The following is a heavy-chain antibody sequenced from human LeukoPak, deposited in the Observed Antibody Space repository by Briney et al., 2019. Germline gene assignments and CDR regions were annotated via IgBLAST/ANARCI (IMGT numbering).Heavy chain of an antibody. V-gene: IGHV1-18*01. Sequence: ASVKVSCKASGYTFTSYGISWVRQAPGQGLEWMGWISAYNGNTNYAQKLQGRDTMTTDTSTSTAYMELRSLRSDDTAVYYCARGPPPYSSSWYRFDYWGQGTLVTVSS. J-gene: IGHJ4*02. CDR3: ARGPPPYSSSWYRFDY. CDR2: ISAYNGNT. CDR1: GYTFTSYG. D-gene: IGHD6-13*01.